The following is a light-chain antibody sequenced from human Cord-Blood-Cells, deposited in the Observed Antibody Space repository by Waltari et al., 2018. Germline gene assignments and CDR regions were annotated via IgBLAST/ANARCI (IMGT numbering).Light chain of an antibody. CDR2: GAP. CDR3: QQYGSSPRT. Sequence: EIVLTQSPGTLSLFLGERATLSCRASQSVSSSYLAWYQQKPGQAPRLLIYGAPSSATGIPDRFSGSGSGTDFALTINRLETEDFAVYCCQQYGSSPRTFGGGTKVEIK. V-gene: IGKV3-20*01. J-gene: IGKJ4*01. CDR1: QSVSSSY.